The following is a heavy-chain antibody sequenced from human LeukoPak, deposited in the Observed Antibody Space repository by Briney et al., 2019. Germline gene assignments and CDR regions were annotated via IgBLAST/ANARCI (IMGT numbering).Heavy chain of an antibody. Sequence: SETLSLTCTVSGGSISSYYWSWIRQPAGKGLEWIGRIYTSGSTDYNPSLKSRVTMSVDTSKNQFSLKLSSVTAADTAVYYCARESPDIVVVPAAISRTHYYYYMDVWGKGTTVTVSS. V-gene: IGHV4-4*07. J-gene: IGHJ6*03. CDR3: ARESPDIVVVPAAISRTHYYYYMDV. CDR1: GGSISSYY. CDR2: IYTSGST. D-gene: IGHD2-2*02.